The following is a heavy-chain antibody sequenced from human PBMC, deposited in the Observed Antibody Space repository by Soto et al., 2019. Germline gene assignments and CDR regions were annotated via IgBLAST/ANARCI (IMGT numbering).Heavy chain of an antibody. CDR3: AREGRVGGIDY. V-gene: IGHV3-48*03. D-gene: IGHD6-19*01. Sequence: PGGSLRLSCSASGVTFSIHEMNWVRQAPGKGLEWVSYISSIGVATYYADSVKGRFTISRDNAKNSLYLQMNSLRAEDTAVYYCAREGRVGGIDYWGQGTPVTVSS. CDR1: GVTFSIHE. J-gene: IGHJ4*02. CDR2: ISSIGVAT.